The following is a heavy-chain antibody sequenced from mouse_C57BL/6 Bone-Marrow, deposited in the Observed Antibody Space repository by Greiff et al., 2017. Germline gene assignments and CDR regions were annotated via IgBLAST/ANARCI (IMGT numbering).Heavy chain of an antibody. Sequence: VQLQQPGAELVQPGASVKLSCKASGYTFTSYWMHWVKQRPGQGLEWIGMIHPNSGSTNYNEKFKSKATLTVDKSSSTAYMPLSSLTSEDSAVYYCASGYYGSLYFDYWGQGTTLTVAS. V-gene: IGHV1-64*01. CDR2: IHPNSGST. D-gene: IGHD1-1*01. J-gene: IGHJ2*01. CDR1: GYTFTSYW. CDR3: ASGYYGSLYFDY.